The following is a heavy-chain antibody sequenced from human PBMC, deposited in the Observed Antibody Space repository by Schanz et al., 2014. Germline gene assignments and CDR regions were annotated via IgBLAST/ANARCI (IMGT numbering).Heavy chain of an antibody. J-gene: IGHJ4*02. V-gene: IGHV3-23*04. CDR1: GFTFTNYA. CDR2: ISGSGGST. CDR3: AKDHAGSDILTALGN. D-gene: IGHD3-9*01. Sequence: VQLVESGGDLVKPGGSLRLSCEASGFTFTNYAMTWVRQAPGKGLEWVSGISGSGGSTYDADSVKGRFTISRDNSKNTLYLQMNSLRAEDTAVYYCAKDHAGSDILTALGNWGQGTLVTVSS.